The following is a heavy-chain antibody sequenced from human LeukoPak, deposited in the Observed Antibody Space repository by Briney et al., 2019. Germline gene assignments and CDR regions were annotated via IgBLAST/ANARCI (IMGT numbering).Heavy chain of an antibody. Sequence: GGSLRLSCAASGFTFNSYAMTWVRQAPGKGLEWVSAISGGGVNTYYADSVKGRFTISRDNSKNMLYLQMNSLRAEDTAVYYCAKTLGDSGYFSPWGQGALVTVSS. J-gene: IGHJ5*02. V-gene: IGHV3-23*01. CDR3: AKTLGDSGYFSP. CDR2: ISGGGVNT. D-gene: IGHD3-22*01. CDR1: GFTFNSYA.